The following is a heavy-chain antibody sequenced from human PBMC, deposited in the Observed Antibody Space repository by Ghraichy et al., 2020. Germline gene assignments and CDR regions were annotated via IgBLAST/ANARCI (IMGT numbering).Heavy chain of an antibody. Sequence: ASVKVSCKASGYTFTGYYMHWVRQAPGQGLEWMGWINPNSGGTNYAQKFQGRVTMTRDTSISTAYMELSRLRSDDTAVYYCASPRNCSGGSCYLYAFDIWGQGTMVTVSS. D-gene: IGHD2-15*01. CDR3: ASPRNCSGGSCYLYAFDI. CDR1: GYTFTGYY. CDR2: INPNSGGT. J-gene: IGHJ3*02. V-gene: IGHV1-2*02.